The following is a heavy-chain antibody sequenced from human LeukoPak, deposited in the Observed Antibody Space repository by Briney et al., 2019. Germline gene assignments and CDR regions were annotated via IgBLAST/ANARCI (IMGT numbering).Heavy chain of an antibody. J-gene: IGHJ6*02. CDR1: GGTFSSYA. CDR3: ARRGIVATNHYYYYYGMDV. Sequence: SVKVSCKASGGTFSSYAISWMRQAPGQGLEWMGRIIPILDIVNYAQKFQGRVTITADKSTSTAYMELSSLRSEDTAVYYCARRGIVATNHYYYYYGMDVWGQGTTVTVSS. V-gene: IGHV1-69*04. CDR2: IIPILDIV. D-gene: IGHD5-12*01.